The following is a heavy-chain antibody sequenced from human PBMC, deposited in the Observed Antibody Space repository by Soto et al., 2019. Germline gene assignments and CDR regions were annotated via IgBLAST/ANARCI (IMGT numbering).Heavy chain of an antibody. Sequence: EVQLVETGGGLIQPGGSLRLSCAASGFTVSSNYMSWVRQAPGQGLEWVSFIYSGGRTYYADSVKGRFTISRDNSKNALYLQMNSLRAKDTAVYYCAREAISSDYVDYWGQGTLVIVSS. CDR3: AREAISSDYVDY. CDR2: IYSGGRT. V-gene: IGHV3-53*02. CDR1: GFTVSSNY. D-gene: IGHD3-22*01. J-gene: IGHJ4*02.